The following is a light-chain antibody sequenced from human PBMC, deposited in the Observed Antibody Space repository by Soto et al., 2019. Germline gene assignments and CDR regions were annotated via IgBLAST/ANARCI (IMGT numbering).Light chain of an antibody. V-gene: IGLV2-14*01. CDR2: EVS. CDR1: STDVGIYNY. J-gene: IGLJ1*01. Sequence: QSALTQRASVSGSPGQSITISCTGTSTDVGIYNYVSWYQQHPGKAPKVMIYEVSNRPSGVSNRFSGSKSGDTASLTISGLQDEDEADYYCSSYTTSRTYVFGTGTKLTVL. CDR3: SSYTTSRTYV.